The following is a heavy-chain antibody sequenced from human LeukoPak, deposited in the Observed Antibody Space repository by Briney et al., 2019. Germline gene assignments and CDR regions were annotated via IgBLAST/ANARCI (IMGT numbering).Heavy chain of an antibody. CDR2: INDDERRT. V-gene: IGHV3-74*01. J-gene: IGHJ4*02. CDR3: ARGRYHLDS. Sequence: PGGSLRLSCAASGFTFSTYWMHWVRQVPGKGLMWVSRINDDERRTAHADSVKGRFTISRDNAKSTLYLQMNSLRAEDTAVYYCARGRYHLDSWGQGTLVTVSS. D-gene: IGHD3-16*02. CDR1: GFTFSTYW.